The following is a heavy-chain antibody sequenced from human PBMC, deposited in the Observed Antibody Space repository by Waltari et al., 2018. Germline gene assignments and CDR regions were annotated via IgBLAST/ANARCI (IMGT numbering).Heavy chain of an antibody. D-gene: IGHD1-26*01. CDR2: INPNSVGT. CDR3: ARVRMGATRSNFDY. CDR1: GYTFTGYY. V-gene: IGHV1-2*02. Sequence: QVQLVQSGAEVKKPGASVKVSCKASGYTFTGYYMHWVRQAPGQGLEWMGWINPNSVGTNYAQKFQGRVTMTRDTSSSTAYMELSRLRSDDTAVYYCARVRMGATRSNFDYWGQGTLVTVSS. J-gene: IGHJ4*02.